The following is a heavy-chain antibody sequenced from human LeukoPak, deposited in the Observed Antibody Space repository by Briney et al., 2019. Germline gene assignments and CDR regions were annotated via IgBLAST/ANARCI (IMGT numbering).Heavy chain of an antibody. Sequence: GESLKISCEGSGYNFGTYWIGWVRQMPGKGLEWVGIIYPGDSDTRYRPSFQGQVTISADKSISTAFLQWRSPRVSDSGMYYCARLGSSDVGATHPDYWGQGTLVTVSS. CDR2: IYPGDSDT. CDR1: GYNFGTYW. V-gene: IGHV5-51*01. CDR3: ARLGSSDVGATHPDY. J-gene: IGHJ4*02. D-gene: IGHD1-26*01.